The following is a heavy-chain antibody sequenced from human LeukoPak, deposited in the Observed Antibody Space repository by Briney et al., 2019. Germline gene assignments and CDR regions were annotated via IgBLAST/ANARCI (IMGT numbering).Heavy chain of an antibody. Sequence: TSETLSLTCTVSGGSISSSSYYWGWIRQPPGKGLEWIGSIYYSGSTYYNPSLKSRVTISVDTSKNQFPLKLSSVTAADTAVYYCARGDYDLPIDYWGQGTLVTVSS. CDR3: ARGDYDLPIDY. CDR1: GGSISSSSYY. D-gene: IGHD4-17*01. V-gene: IGHV4-39*06. J-gene: IGHJ4*02. CDR2: IYYSGST.